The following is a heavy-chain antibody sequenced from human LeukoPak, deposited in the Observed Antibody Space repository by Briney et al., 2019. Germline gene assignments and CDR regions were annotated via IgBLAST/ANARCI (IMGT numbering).Heavy chain of an antibody. CDR2: VSTYNGYT. CDR3: ARWGSQGDY. J-gene: IGHJ4*02. D-gene: IGHD3-16*01. Sequence: ASVKVSCKASGYTFISSGISWVRQAPGHGLEWMGWVSTYNGYTHYAQNLQGRVTMTRDTSTSTAYMELRSLTFDDTAVYYCARWGSQGDYWGQGTLVTVSS. CDR1: GYTFISSG. V-gene: IGHV1-18*01.